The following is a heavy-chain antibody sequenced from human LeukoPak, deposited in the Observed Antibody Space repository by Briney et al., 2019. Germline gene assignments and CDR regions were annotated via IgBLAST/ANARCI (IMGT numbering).Heavy chain of an antibody. J-gene: IGHJ4*02. CDR2: ISSSSSYI. CDR3: AKGSPSRDYDILTAYSSFDY. Sequence: GGSLRLSCAASGFTFSSYSMNWVRQAPGKGLEWVSSISSSSSYIYYADSVKGRFTISRDNAKNSLYLHMNSLRAEDTAVYYCAKGSPSRDYDILTAYSSFDYWGQGTLVTVSS. V-gene: IGHV3-21*04. D-gene: IGHD3-9*01. CDR1: GFTFSSYS.